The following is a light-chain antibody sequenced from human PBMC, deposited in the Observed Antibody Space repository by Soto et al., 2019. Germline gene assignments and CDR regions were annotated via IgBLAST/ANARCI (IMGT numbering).Light chain of an antibody. Sequence: EIVLTQSPGTLSLSPGERATLSCRASQTVGSSFLAWFQHKPGQAPSLLIYGASTRATGIPDRFSGSGSGTDFTLTISRLEPEDFAVYYCHQYGSSQTFGQGTKVDIK. V-gene: IGKV3-20*01. CDR2: GAS. J-gene: IGKJ1*01. CDR1: QTVGSSF. CDR3: HQYGSSQT.